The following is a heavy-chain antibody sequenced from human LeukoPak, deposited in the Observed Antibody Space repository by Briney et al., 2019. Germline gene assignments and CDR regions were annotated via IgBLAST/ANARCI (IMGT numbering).Heavy chain of an antibody. CDR1: GFTVSNKY. CDR2: IYSDGRT. D-gene: IGHD3-22*01. Sequence: GGSLRLSCAASGFTVSNKYMTWVRQPPGKGLEWVSLIYSDGRTYYADSVKGRCTISRDNSKNTLYLQMNSLRAEDTAVYYCAKSGDSSGYYVDFDYWGQGTLVTVSS. V-gene: IGHV3-53*01. CDR3: AKSGDSSGYYVDFDY. J-gene: IGHJ4*02.